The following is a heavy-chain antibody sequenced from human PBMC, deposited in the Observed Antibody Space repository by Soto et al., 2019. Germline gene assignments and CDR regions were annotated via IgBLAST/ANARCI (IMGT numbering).Heavy chain of an antibody. D-gene: IGHD2-2*01. CDR2: IYYSGST. CDR1: GGSISSSSYY. CDR3: ARGNQLPTYFDY. V-gene: IGHV4-39*07. J-gene: IGHJ4*02. Sequence: PSETLSLTCTVSGGSISSSSYYWGWIRQPPGKGLEWIGSIYYSGSTYYNPSLKSRVTISVDTSKNQFSLKLSSVTAADTAVYYCARGNQLPTYFDYWGQGTLVTVSS.